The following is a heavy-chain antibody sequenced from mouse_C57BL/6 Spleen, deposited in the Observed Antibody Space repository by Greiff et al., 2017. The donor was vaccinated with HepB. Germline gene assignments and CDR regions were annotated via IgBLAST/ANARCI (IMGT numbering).Heavy chain of an antibody. CDR3: ALDGYSVSYYFDY. J-gene: IGHJ2*01. V-gene: IGHV14-2*01. CDR1: GFNIKDYY. CDR2: IDPEDGET. Sequence: EVKVVESGAELVKPGASVKLSCTASGFNIKDYYMHWVKQRTEQGLEWIGRIDPEDGETKYAPKFQGKATITADTSSNTAYLQLSSLTSEDTAVYYCALDGYSVSYYFDYWGQGTTLTVSS. D-gene: IGHD2-3*01.